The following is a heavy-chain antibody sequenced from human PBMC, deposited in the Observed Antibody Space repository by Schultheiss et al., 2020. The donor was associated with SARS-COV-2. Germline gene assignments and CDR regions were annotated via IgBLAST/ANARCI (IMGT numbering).Heavy chain of an antibody. CDR3: AREGRPH. CDR2: ISYDGSNK. J-gene: IGHJ4*02. CDR1: GFTFSSYG. V-gene: IGHV3-30*03. Sequence: GGSLRLSCAASGFTFSSYGMHWVRQAPGKGLEWVAVISYDGSNKYYADSVKGRFTISRDNSKNSLYLQMNSLRAEDTAVYYCAREGRPHWGQGTLVTVSS.